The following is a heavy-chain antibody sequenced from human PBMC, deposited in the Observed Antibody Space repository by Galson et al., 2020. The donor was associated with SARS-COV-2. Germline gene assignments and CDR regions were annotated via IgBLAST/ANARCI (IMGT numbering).Heavy chain of an antibody. D-gene: IGHD4-17*01. V-gene: IGHV7-4-1*02. CDR3: ARGVDPPFLYGDYVGAFDI. J-gene: IGHJ3*02. CDR1: GYTFTSYA. Sequence: ASVKVSCKASGYTFTSYAMNWVRQAPGQGLEWMGWINTNTGNPTYAQGFTGRFVFSLDTSVSTAYLQISSLKAEDTAVYYCARGVDPPFLYGDYVGAFDIWGQGTMVTVSS. CDR2: INTNTGNP.